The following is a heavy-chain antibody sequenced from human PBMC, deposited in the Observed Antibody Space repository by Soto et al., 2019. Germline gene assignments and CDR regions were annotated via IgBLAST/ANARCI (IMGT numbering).Heavy chain of an antibody. Sequence: SETLSLTCTVSGGSVSSYSWSWIRQPPGKGLEWIGYIYYSGSTNYNPTLKSRVTISVDTSKNQFSLKLSSVTAADTAVYYCARPTVTSAFDIWGQGTMVTVSS. CDR2: IYYSGST. V-gene: IGHV4-59*02. D-gene: IGHD4-17*01. CDR3: ARPTVTSAFDI. J-gene: IGHJ3*02. CDR1: GGSVSSYS.